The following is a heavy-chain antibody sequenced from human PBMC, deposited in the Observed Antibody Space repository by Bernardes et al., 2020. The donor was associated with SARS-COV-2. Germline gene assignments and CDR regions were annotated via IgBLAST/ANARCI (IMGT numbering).Heavy chain of an antibody. CDR3: ARDPATNYDFWSGYYSLYYYGMDV. CDR1: GFTFSSYW. J-gene: IGHJ6*02. Sequence: GGSLRLSCAASGFTFSSYWMSWVRQAPGKGLEWVANIKQDGSKKYYVDSVKGRFTISRDNAKNSLYLQMNSLRAEDTAVYYCARDPATNYDFWSGYYSLYYYGMDVWGQGTTVTVSS. D-gene: IGHD3-3*01. V-gene: IGHV3-7*01. CDR2: IKQDGSKK.